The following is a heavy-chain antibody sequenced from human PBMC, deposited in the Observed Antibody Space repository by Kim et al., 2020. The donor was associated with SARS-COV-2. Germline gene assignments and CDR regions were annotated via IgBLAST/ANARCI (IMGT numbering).Heavy chain of an antibody. CDR2: ISGSGGST. Sequence: GGSLRLSCAASGFTFSSYAMSWVRQAPGKGLEWVSAISGSGGSTYYADSVKGRFTISRDNTKNTLYLQMNSLRAEDTAVYYCANHIAVAVRGYLQPGHAFDIWGEGRMVTVSS. CDR3: ANHIAVAVRGYLQPGHAFDI. J-gene: IGHJ3*02. D-gene: IGHD6-19*01. V-gene: IGHV3-23*01. CDR1: GFTFSSYA.